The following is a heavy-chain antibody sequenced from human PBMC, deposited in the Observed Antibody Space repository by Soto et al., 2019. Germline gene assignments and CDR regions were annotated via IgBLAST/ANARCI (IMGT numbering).Heavy chain of an antibody. CDR1: GFTFSSYA. CDR2: INDNGDTT. D-gene: IGHD2-15*01. CDR3: ATGGWYCRGGSCHFDY. J-gene: IGHJ4*02. V-gene: IGHV3-23*01. Sequence: PGGSLRLSCAASGFTFSSYAMSWVRQAPGKGLEWVSAINDNGDTTHYADSVKGRFTISRDNTRNTMYLQMSILRGEDTAVYYCATGGWYCRGGSCHFDYWGQGTLVTVSS.